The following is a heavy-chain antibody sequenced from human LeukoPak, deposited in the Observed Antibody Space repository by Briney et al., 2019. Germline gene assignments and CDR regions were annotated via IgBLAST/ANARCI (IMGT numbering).Heavy chain of an antibody. V-gene: IGHV4-34*01. Sequence: SETLSLTCAVSGVSFNDYYWNWVRQTPGKGLEWIGEINHSGYTNDSPSLKSRVTLSIDTSRKQFSLNLRSVTVADTGIYYCTRMTTGHDYWGQGTLVTVSS. CDR3: TRMTTGHDY. CDR2: INHSGYT. J-gene: IGHJ4*02. D-gene: IGHD4-17*01. CDR1: GVSFNDYY.